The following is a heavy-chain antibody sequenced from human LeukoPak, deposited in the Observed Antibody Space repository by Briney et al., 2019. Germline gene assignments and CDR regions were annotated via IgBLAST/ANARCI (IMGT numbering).Heavy chain of an antibody. V-gene: IGHV3-30*14. Sequence: PGGSLRLSCAASGFTFSHYAMHWVRQAPGKGLEWVAVISYHGIDKYYADSVKGRFTISRDNSKNTLYLQMNSLRAEDTAVYYCARGVLAVPSIWGQGTLVTVSS. CDR3: ARGVLAVPSI. J-gene: IGHJ4*02. CDR2: ISYHGIDK. D-gene: IGHD6-19*01. CDR1: GFTFSHYA.